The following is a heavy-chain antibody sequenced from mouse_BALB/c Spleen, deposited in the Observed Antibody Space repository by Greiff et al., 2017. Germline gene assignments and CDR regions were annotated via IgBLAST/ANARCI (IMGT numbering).Heavy chain of an antibody. CDR3: ARHESTTGEVFY. D-gene: IGHD2-14*01. CDR1: GFTFSSYG. J-gene: IGHJ3*01. CDR2: ISSGGSYT. V-gene: IGHV5-6*01. Sequence: EVMLVESGGDLVKPGGSLKLSCAASGFTFSSYGMSWVRQTPDKRLEWVATISSGGSYTYYPDSVKGRFTISRDNAKNTLYLQMSSLKSEDTAMYYCARHESTTGEVFYWGQGTLVTVSA.